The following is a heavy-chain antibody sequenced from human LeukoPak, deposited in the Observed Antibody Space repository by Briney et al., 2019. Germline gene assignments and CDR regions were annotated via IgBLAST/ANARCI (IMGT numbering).Heavy chain of an antibody. D-gene: IGHD3-22*01. Sequence: GGSLRLSCAASGFTFSSYAMHWVRQAPGKGLEWVAVISYDGSNKYYADSVKGRFTISRDNFKNTLYLQMNSLRAEDTAVYYCARKTDSGGQGDYWGPGTLVTVSS. CDR2: ISYDGSNK. V-gene: IGHV3-30*14. CDR1: GFTFSSYA. CDR3: ARKTDSGGQGDY. J-gene: IGHJ4*02.